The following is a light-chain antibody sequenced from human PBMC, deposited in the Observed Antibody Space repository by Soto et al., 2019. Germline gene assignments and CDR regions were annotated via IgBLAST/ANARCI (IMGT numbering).Light chain of an antibody. V-gene: IGLV1-51*01. CDR1: SSNIGANY. Sequence: QSVLTQPPSVSAAPGQKVTISCSGSSSNIGANYVSWYQQLPGTAPKLLIYDNNKRPSGIPDRFSGSKSDTSATLGITGLQTGDEADYYCGTWDSSLSVVVFGGGTKLTV. J-gene: IGLJ2*01. CDR2: DNN. CDR3: GTWDSSLSVVV.